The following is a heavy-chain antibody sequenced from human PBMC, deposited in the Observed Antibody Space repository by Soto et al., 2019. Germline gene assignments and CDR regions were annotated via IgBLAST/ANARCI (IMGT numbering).Heavy chain of an antibody. J-gene: IGHJ4*02. CDR1: RGSLTRRSSY. CDR2: FYDGNT. D-gene: IGHD3-10*01. CDR3: ATTRGLAVGGSFDY. Sequence: SETLSLTCIVSRGSLTRRSSYWAWIRQPPGKGLAWVGTFYDGNTYHNPSLRSRITIAVDTSKNQFSLKLNSVAAAATAFYYCATTRGLAVGGSFDYWGQGMLVTVSS. V-gene: IGHV4-39*01.